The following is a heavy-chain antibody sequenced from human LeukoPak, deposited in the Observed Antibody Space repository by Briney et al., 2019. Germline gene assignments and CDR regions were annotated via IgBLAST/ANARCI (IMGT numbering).Heavy chain of an antibody. CDR2: IYTSGST. D-gene: IGHD5-12*01. CDR3: ARGGPYMVALGT. Sequence: TSETLSPTCTVSGGSISSGSYYWSWIRQPAGKGLEWIGRIYTSGSTNYNPSLKSRVTISVDTSKNQFSLKLSSVTAADTAVYYCARGGPYMVALGTWGQGTLVTVSS. CDR1: GGSISSGSYY. J-gene: IGHJ5*02. V-gene: IGHV4-61*02.